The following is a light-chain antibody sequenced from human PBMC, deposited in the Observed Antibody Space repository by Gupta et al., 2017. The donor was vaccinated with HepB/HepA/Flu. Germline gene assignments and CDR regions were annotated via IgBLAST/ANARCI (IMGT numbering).Light chain of an antibody. CDR2: KTD. V-gene: IGLV1-44*01. CDR1: SSNIESNT. Sequence: QSVLTQAPSASGTPGQWVAISCSGSSSNIESNTVVWYRQLPGTAPQPLIYKTDQRPSGVPDRFSGSKSGSSASLAISGLQSEDEATYYCAAWDGSMNSLVFGGGTKLTVL. CDR3: AAWDGSMNSLV. J-gene: IGLJ2*01.